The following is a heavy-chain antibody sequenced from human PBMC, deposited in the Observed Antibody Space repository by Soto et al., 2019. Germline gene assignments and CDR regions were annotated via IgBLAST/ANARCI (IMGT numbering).Heavy chain of an antibody. CDR3: ARGRFTTVPTWWFFDY. CDR1: GYTFTNYY. D-gene: IGHD2-15*01. Sequence: GASVKVSCKASGYTFTNYYIHWVRQAPGQGLEWMGIINPSSDRTTYAQKFQGRVTMTRDTSTSTVYMELSSLRSEDTAVYYCARGRFTTVPTWWFFDYWGQGALVTVSS. J-gene: IGHJ4*02. V-gene: IGHV1-46*01. CDR2: INPSSDRT.